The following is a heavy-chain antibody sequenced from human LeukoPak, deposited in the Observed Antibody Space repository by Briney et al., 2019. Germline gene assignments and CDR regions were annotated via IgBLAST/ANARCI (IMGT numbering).Heavy chain of an antibody. CDR3: ARGPGSSGGAYVGDY. V-gene: IGHV3-9*01. Sequence: PGRSLRLSCAASGFTLDDYGMHWVRQAPGKGLEWVSGISWNSGSIDYADSVKGRFTISRDNAKNSLYLQMNSLRAEDTAVYYCARGPGSSGGAYVGDYWGHGTLVTVSS. CDR1: GFTLDDYG. D-gene: IGHD3-22*01. CDR2: ISWNSGSI. J-gene: IGHJ4*01.